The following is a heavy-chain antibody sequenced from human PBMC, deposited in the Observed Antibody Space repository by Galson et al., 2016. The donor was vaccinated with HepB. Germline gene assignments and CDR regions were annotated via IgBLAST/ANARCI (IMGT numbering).Heavy chain of an antibody. D-gene: IGHD2-15*01. Sequence: QSGAEVKKPGQSLRISCEASGYSFTTYWISWARQMPGKGLEWMGKIDPSDSDVYYSPSFQGHVTFSVNRSITTAYLQWSGLKASDTAIYYLARHATEDPLGDFFEPWGQGTPVIVSS. V-gene: IGHV5-10-1*01. CDR1: GYSFTTYW. J-gene: IGHJ5*02. CDR2: IDPSDSDV. CDR3: ARHATEDPLGDFFEP.